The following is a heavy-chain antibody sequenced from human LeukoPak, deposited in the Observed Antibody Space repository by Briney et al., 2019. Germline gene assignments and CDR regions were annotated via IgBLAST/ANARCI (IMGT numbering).Heavy chain of an antibody. D-gene: IGHD2-21*02. CDR2: ISSSSSYI. J-gene: IGHJ4*02. CDR1: GFTFSSYS. V-gene: IGHV3-21*04. Sequence: GGSLRLSCAASGFTFSSYSMNWVRQAPGKGLEWVSSISSSSSYIYYADSVKGRFTISRDNAKNSLYLQMNSLRAEDTAVYYCARSDPAYCGGDCYSKYWGQGTLVTVSS. CDR3: ARSDPAYCGGDCYSKY.